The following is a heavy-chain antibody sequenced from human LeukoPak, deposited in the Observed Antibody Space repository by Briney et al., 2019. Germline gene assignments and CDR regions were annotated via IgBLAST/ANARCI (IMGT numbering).Heavy chain of an antibody. Sequence: GGSLQISCQASGSNFTSYWIGWVRQLPGKGLEGIGIIDPSDSETRYTPSFQGQVTISADKSLSTAYLQWNSLKASDTAMYYCARQTAMGRSGDYWGQGTLVTVSS. CDR2: IDPSDSET. J-gene: IGHJ4*02. V-gene: IGHV5-51*01. CDR1: GSNFTSYW. CDR3: ARQTAMGRSGDY. D-gene: IGHD5-18*01.